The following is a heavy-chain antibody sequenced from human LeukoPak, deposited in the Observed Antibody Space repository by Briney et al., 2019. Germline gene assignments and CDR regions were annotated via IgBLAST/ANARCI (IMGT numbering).Heavy chain of an antibody. J-gene: IGHJ6*02. Sequence: PSETLSLTCAVSGGSISSSNWWSWVRQPPGKGLEWIGEIYHSGSTNYNPSLKSRVTISVDKSKNQFSLKLSSVTAADTAVYYCARDSRGYSSSWYSACMDVWGQGPTVTVSS. CDR2: IYHSGST. CDR1: GGSISSSNW. CDR3: ARDSRGYSSSWYSACMDV. V-gene: IGHV4-4*02. D-gene: IGHD6-13*01.